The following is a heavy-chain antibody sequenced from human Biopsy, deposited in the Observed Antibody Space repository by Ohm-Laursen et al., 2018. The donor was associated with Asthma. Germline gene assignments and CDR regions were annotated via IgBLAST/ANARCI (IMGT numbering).Heavy chain of an antibody. D-gene: IGHD3-3*01. CDR2: IKHDGSEE. CDR1: GFTFGDYC. J-gene: IGHJ1*01. V-gene: IGHV3-7*01. Sequence: SLRLSCTAPGFTFGDYCMSWVRQVPGQGLEWVATIKHDGSEENHVDSLKGRFTISRDNAKNLLFLQMNSLRAEDTAVYYCARTFHFWSPYHAEHYQLWGQGTLVTVSS. CDR3: ARTFHFWSPYHAEHYQL.